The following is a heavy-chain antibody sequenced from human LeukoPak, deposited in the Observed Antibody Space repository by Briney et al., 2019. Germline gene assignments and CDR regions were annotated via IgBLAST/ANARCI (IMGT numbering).Heavy chain of an antibody. CDR1: GYTFTGYY. CDR3: AVSGSYYHWFDP. CDR2: INPNSGGT. D-gene: IGHD1-26*01. V-gene: IGHV1-2*02. Sequence: ASVKVSCKASGYTFTGYYMHWVRQAPGQGLEWMGWINPNSGGTNYAQKFQGRVTMTRDTSISTAYMELSWLRSDDTAVYYCAVSGSYYHWFDPWGQGTLVTVSS. J-gene: IGHJ5*02.